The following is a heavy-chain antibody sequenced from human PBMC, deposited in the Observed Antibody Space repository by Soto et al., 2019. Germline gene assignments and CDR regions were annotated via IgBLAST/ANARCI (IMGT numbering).Heavy chain of an antibody. CDR3: ARGSEWFGGRLDY. CDR2: IYYSGST. J-gene: IGHJ4*02. Sequence: WTWIRQPPGKGLEWIGYIYYSGSTNYNPSLKSRVTISLDTSKNQFSLKLSSVTAADMAVYYCARGSEWFGGRLDYWGQGPLVTVSS. D-gene: IGHD3-10*01. V-gene: IGHV4-59*01.